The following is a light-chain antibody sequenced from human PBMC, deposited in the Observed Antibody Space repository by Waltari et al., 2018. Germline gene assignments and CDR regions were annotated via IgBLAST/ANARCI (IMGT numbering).Light chain of an antibody. J-gene: IGLJ3*02. CDR2: EVI. CDR3: SSYAGSDNWV. V-gene: IGLV2-8*01. Sequence: QSVLTQPPSASGSPGQSVTISCTGTSSDVGGYNYVSWYQQHPGKAPKFMIHEVIKLRSGFPRRVSASKYGTTAFLTDAGLQADDEADYYCSSYAGSDNWVFVGGTKLTVL. CDR1: SSDVGGYNY.